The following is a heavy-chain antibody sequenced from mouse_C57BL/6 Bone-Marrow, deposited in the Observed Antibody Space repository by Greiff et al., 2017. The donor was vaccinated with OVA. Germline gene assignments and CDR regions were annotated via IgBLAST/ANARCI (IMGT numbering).Heavy chain of an antibody. D-gene: IGHD1-1*01. Sequence: EVKLVESGGGLVQPGGSMKLSCAASGFTFSDAWMDWVRQSPEKGLEWVAEIRNKANNHATYNAESVKGRFTISRDDSKSSVYLRMNSLRAQNTGIYYSTLYGINLFYYWGQDTTLKVSS. J-gene: IGHJ2*01. CDR2: IRNKANNHAT. V-gene: IGHV6-6*01. CDR3: TLYGINLFYY. CDR1: GFTFSDAW.